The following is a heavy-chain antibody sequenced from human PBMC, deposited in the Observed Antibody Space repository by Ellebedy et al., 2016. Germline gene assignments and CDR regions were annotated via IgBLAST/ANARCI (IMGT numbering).Heavy chain of an antibody. V-gene: IGHV1-69*04. CDR2: IIPILGIA. D-gene: IGHD4-17*01. J-gene: IGHJ4*02. CDR3: ARTRMDYGDYELNPPDY. CDR1: GGTFSSYA. Sequence: ASVKVSCKASGGTFSSYAISWVRQAPGQGLEWMGRIIPILGIANYAQKFQGRVTITADKSTSTAYMELSSLRSEDTAVYYCARTRMDYGDYELNPPDYWGQGTLVTVSS.